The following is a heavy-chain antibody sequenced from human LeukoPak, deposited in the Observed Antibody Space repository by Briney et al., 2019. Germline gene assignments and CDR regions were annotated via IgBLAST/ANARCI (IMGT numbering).Heavy chain of an antibody. D-gene: IGHD3-22*01. V-gene: IGHV4-34*01. Sequence: PSETLSLTCAVYGGSFSGYYWSWIRQPPGKGLEWIGEINHSGSTNYNPSLKSRVTISVDTSKNQFSLKLSSVTAADTAVYYCARGGRYYYDSSGYYFYYWGQGTLVTVSS. CDR1: GGSFSGYY. CDR3: ARGGRYYYDSSGYYFYY. CDR2: INHSGST. J-gene: IGHJ4*02.